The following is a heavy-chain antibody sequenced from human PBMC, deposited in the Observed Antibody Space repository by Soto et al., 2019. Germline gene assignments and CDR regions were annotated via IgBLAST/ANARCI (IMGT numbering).Heavy chain of an antibody. CDR1: GYTFTSYG. V-gene: IGHV1-18*01. CDR3: ARDPPYGGNDPSNFDY. J-gene: IGHJ4*02. CDR2: ISAYNGNT. D-gene: IGHD4-17*01. Sequence: ASVKVSCKASGYTFTSYGISWVRQAPGQGLEWMGWISAYNGNTNYAQKLQGRVTMTTDTSTSTAYMELRSLRSDDTAVYYCARDPPYGGNDPSNFDYWGQGTLVTVSS.